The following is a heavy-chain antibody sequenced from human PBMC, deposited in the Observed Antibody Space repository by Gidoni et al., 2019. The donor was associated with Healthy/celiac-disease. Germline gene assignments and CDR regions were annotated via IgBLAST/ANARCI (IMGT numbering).Heavy chain of an antibody. Sequence: QLQLQESGPGLVKPSDTLSLTCTVSGGSISSSSYYWGWIRQPPGKGLEWIGSIYYSGSTYYNPSLKSRVTISVDTSKNQFSLKLSSVTAADTAVYYCARLFLDAFDIWGQGTMVTVSS. V-gene: IGHV4-39*01. CDR1: GGSISSSSYY. CDR3: ARLFLDAFDI. J-gene: IGHJ3*02. CDR2: IYYSGST.